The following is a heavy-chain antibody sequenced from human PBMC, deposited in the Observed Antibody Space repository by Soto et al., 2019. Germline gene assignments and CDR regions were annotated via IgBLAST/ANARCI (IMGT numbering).Heavy chain of an antibody. Sequence: SETLSLTCTVSGGSISSHYWCWIRQPLGKGLEWIGYIHYSGSTNYNPSLKSRVTISVDTFKNQFSLKLSSVTAADTAVYYCVRRMRAPAPTLIDYYYYMVVWVTVTAATV. D-gene: IGHD2-15*01. CDR2: IHYSGST. CDR1: GGSISSHY. CDR3: VRRMRAPAPTLIDYYYYMVV. V-gene: IGHV4-59*08. J-gene: IGHJ6*03.